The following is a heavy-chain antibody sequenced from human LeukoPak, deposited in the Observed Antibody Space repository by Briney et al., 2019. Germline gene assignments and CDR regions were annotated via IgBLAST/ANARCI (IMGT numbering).Heavy chain of an antibody. CDR1: EFTFSSYA. CDR3: ARDLVAAGTAWFDP. J-gene: IGHJ5*02. CDR2: ISSDGSST. V-gene: IGHV3-74*01. D-gene: IGHD6-13*01. Sequence: GGSLRLSCSASEFTFSSYAMHWVRQAPGKGLVWVSRISSDGSSTSYADSVKGRFTISRDNAKNTLYLQMNSLRAEDTAVYYCARDLVAAGTAWFDPWGQGTLVTVSS.